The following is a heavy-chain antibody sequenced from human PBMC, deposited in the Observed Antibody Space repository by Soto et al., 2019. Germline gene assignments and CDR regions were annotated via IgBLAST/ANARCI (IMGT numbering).Heavy chain of an antibody. V-gene: IGHV2-5*02. J-gene: IGHJ5*02. CDR3: AQATTFYFGSGGQGWFDP. Sequence: QITLKESGPTLVNPTQPLTLTCTFSGFSLSSSGVGVGWIRQPPGKALEWLALIYWDDDKRYRPSLKSRLTITKETSKNQVILTMTNMDPVDTATYYCAQATTFYFGSGGQGWFDPWGQGTLVTVSS. D-gene: IGHD2-15*01. CDR1: GFSLSSSGVG. CDR2: IYWDDDK.